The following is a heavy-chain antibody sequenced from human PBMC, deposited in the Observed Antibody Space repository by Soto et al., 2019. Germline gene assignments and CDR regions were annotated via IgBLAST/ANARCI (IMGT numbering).Heavy chain of an antibody. V-gene: IGHV3-11*01. Sequence: QVQLVESGGGLVKPGGSLRLSCASSGFTFSDYYMSWIRQAPGKGLEWGSYISSSGRTIYCADSVKGRFTISRNNAKNSLYLQMNSLRAEDTAVYYCARDAEYYYYYMDVWGKGTTVTVSS. J-gene: IGHJ6*03. CDR1: GFTFSDYY. CDR2: ISSSGRTI. CDR3: ARDAEYYYYYMDV.